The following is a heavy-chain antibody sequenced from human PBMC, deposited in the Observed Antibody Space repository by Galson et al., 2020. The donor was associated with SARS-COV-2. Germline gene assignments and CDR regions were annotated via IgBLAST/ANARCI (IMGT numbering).Heavy chain of an antibody. V-gene: IGHV3-23*01. D-gene: IGHD3-10*01. Sequence: GEALKLSCAASAFTFNKYAMAWVRQAPGKGLELVSTITGSQSKFYADSVEGQFTISRDNSKNTLYLQMNSLRAEDTAVYDCARGIYSGSTAVDYWGQGTLVTVSS. CDR2: ITGSQSK. CDR1: AFTFNKYA. CDR3: ARGIYSGSTAVDY. J-gene: IGHJ4*02.